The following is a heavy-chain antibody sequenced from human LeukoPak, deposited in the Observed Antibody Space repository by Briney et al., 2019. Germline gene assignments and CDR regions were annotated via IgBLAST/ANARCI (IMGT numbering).Heavy chain of an antibody. CDR1: GFTFSSYA. CDR2: ISYDGSNK. D-gene: IGHD3-22*01. Sequence: GGSLRLSCAASGFTFSSYAMHWVRQAPGKGLEWVAVISYDGSNKYYADSVKGRFTISRDNSKNTLYLQMNSLRAEDTAIYYCARDYYDVSGYSAEYFQHWGQGTLVTVPS. CDR3: ARDYYDVSGYSAEYFQH. V-gene: IGHV3-30*04. J-gene: IGHJ1*01.